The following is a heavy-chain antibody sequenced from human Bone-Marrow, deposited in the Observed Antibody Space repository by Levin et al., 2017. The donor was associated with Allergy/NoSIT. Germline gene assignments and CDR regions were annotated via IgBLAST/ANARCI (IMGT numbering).Heavy chain of an antibody. V-gene: IGHV3-30*04. CDR2: ISYDGSNK. J-gene: IGHJ4*02. CDR3: ARAYCGGDCYSVGGPGALDY. CDR1: GFTFSSYA. Sequence: GGSLRLSCAASGFTFSSYAMHWVRQAPGKGLEWVAVISYDGSNKYYADSVKGRFTISRDNSKNTLYLQMNSLRAEDTAVYYCARAYCGGDCYSVGGPGALDYWGQGTLVTVSS. D-gene: IGHD2-21*02.